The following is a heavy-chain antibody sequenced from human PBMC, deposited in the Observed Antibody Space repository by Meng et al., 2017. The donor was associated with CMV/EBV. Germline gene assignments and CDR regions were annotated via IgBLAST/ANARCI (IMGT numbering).Heavy chain of an antibody. V-gene: IGHV1-69*10. D-gene: IGHD5-12*01. J-gene: IGHJ6*02. CDR1: GGTFSSYA. CDR2: IIPIPGIA. CDR3: ARVKSGYDYISYYGMDV. Sequence: SVKVSCKASGGTFSSYAISWVRQAPGQGLEWMGGIIPIPGIANYAQKFQGRVTITADKSTSTAYMELSSLRSEDTAVYYCARVKSGYDYISYYGMDVWGQGTTVTVSS.